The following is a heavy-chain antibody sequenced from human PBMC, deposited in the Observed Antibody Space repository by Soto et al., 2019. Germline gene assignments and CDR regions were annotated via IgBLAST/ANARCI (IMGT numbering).Heavy chain of an antibody. CDR3: AREVYYYDSSGKWDAFDI. CDR1: GYTFTSYG. D-gene: IGHD3-22*01. CDR2: ISAYNGST. Sequence: ASVKVSCKASGYTFTSYGISWLRQAPGQGLEWMGWISAYNGSTSYAQKFQGRVTMTRDTSTSTVYMELSSLRSEDTAVYYCAREVYYYDSSGKWDAFDIWGQGTMVTVSS. J-gene: IGHJ3*02. V-gene: IGHV1-18*01.